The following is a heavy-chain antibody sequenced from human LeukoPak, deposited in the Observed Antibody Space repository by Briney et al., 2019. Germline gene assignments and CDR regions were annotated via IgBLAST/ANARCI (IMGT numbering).Heavy chain of an antibody. V-gene: IGHV4-59*01. D-gene: IGHD3-10*01. CDR1: GGSISPYY. J-gene: IGHJ3*02. CDR2: IYYSGST. Sequence: PSETLSLTCAVSGGSISPYYWSWIRQPPGKGLEWIGYIYYSGSTNYNPSLKSRVTISVDTSKNQFSLKLSSVTAADTAVYYCARAAPWFGEFDAFDIWGQGTMVTVSS. CDR3: ARAAPWFGEFDAFDI.